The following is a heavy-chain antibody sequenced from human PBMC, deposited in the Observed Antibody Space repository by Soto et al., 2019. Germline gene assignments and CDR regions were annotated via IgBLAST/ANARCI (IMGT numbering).Heavy chain of an antibody. Sequence: SETLSLTCTVSGASLSSGSYYWSWIRQPPGKGLEWIGYFYYTRTTKYNPSLESRVTISADTSKNQFSLNLTSVTAADTAVYYCARISYWVKDYWGQGALVTVSS. V-gene: IGHV4-61*01. CDR3: ARISYWVKDY. CDR1: GASLSSGSYY. CDR2: FYYTRTT. D-gene: IGHD2-8*02. J-gene: IGHJ4*02.